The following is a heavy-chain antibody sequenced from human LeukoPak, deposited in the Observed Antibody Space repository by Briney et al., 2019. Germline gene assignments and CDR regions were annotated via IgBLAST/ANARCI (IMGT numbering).Heavy chain of an antibody. CDR3: ATASRGGDSIY. V-gene: IGHV3-7*05. Sequence: GGSLRLSCAASGFTFSSSWMSWVRQAPGKGLEWLANVKTDGSEKFYVDSVKGRFTISRDNAKNSLYLQMNSLRAEDTALYYCATASRGGDSIYWGQGTLVTASS. CDR1: GFTFSSSW. D-gene: IGHD2-21*02. J-gene: IGHJ4*02. CDR2: VKTDGSEK.